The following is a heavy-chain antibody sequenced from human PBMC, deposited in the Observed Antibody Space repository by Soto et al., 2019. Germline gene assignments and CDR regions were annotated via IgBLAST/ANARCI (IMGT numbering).Heavy chain of an antibody. Sequence: PGGSLRLSCAASGCTFSDYYWTWIHQPPGKGLQWLSFISGSVNTIYYADSVKGRFTVSRDNDRNSLYLQMNSLRAEDTAFQYCGSDPYYYDSAYWGQGTPVIFAS. D-gene: IGHD3-22*01. V-gene: IGHV3-11*01. J-gene: IGHJ4*02. CDR1: GCTFSDYY. CDR3: GSDPYYYDSAY. CDR2: ISGSVNTI.